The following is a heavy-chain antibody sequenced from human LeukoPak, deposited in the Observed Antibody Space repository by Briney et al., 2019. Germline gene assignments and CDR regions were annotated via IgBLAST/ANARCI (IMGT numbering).Heavy chain of an antibody. Sequence: QSGRSLRLSCAASGFTFSTYSMNWVRQAPQKGLEWVSYISSSSSTKYYADSVKGRFTISRDNAKNSLYLQMNSLRAEDTAVYYCARDGYCSGGSCYSAVDYWGQGTLVSVSS. D-gene: IGHD2-15*01. CDR3: ARDGYCSGGSCYSAVDY. CDR1: GFTFSTYS. CDR2: ISSSSSTK. V-gene: IGHV3-48*04. J-gene: IGHJ4*02.